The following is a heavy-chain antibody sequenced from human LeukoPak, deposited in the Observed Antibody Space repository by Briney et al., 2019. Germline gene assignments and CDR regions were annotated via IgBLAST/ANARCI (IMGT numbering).Heavy chain of an antibody. J-gene: IGHJ2*01. V-gene: IGHV1-24*01. Sequence: GASVKVSCKVSGYTLTELSMHWVRQAPGKGLEWMGGFDPEDGETIYAQKFQGRVTMTEDTSTDTAYMELSSLRSEGTAVYYCATADTAMVRYFDLWGRGTLVTVSS. CDR2: FDPEDGET. CDR3: ATADTAMVRYFDL. CDR1: GYTLTELS. D-gene: IGHD5-18*01.